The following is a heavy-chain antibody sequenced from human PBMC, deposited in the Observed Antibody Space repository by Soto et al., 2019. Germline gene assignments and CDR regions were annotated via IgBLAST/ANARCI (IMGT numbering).Heavy chain of an antibody. V-gene: IGHV1-18*01. CDR1: GYTFTSYG. D-gene: IGHD2-2*01. CDR3: ARGHQLLTKNWFDP. CDR2: ISAYNGNT. J-gene: IGHJ5*02. Sequence: APVKVSCKASGYTFTSYGISWVRQAPGQGLEWMGWISAYNGNTNYAQKLQGRVTMTTDTSTSTAYMELRSLRSDDTAVYYCARGHQLLTKNWFDPWGQGTLVTVSS.